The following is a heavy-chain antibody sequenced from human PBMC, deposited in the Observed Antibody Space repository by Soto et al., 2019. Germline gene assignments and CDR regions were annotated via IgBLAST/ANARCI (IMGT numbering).Heavy chain of an antibody. J-gene: IGHJ6*02. V-gene: IGHV4-61*01. CDR1: GGSVRSGNHF. CDR3: ARGGEPLGYYGLDV. CDR2: MYYTGVT. Sequence: SETLSLTCSDSGGSVRSGNHFWNWIRQPPGRGLEWLGYMYYTGVTNYNPSLKSRVSMSVDTSKDQFSLTLTSLTAADTAVYYCARGGEPLGYYGLDVWGQGTTVTVSS.